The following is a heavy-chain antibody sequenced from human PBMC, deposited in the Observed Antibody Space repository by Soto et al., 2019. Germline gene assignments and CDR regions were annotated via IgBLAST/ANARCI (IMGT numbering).Heavy chain of an antibody. V-gene: IGHV3-30-3*01. Sequence: QVQLVESGGGVVQPGRSLRLSCAASGFTFSSYAMHWVRQAPGKGLEWVAVISYDGSNKYYADSVKGRFTISRDNSKNTLYLQMNSLRAEDTAVYYCAREQYGSGIGGDYWGQGTLVTVSS. CDR2: ISYDGSNK. J-gene: IGHJ4*02. CDR3: AREQYGSGIGGDY. D-gene: IGHD3-10*01. CDR1: GFTFSSYA.